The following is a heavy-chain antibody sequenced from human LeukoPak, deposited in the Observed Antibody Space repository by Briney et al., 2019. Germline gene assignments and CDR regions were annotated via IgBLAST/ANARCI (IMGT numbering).Heavy chain of an antibody. Sequence: SETLSLTCTVSGGSISSYYWSWIRQPAGKGLEWIGRIYTSGSTNYNPSLKSRVTMSVDTSKNQYSLKLSSVTAADTAVYYCASVTSTPYRAAGIDYWGQGTLVTVSS. J-gene: IGHJ4*02. CDR1: GGSISSYY. CDR3: ASVTSTPYRAAGIDY. D-gene: IGHD1-1*01. V-gene: IGHV4-4*07. CDR2: IYTSGST.